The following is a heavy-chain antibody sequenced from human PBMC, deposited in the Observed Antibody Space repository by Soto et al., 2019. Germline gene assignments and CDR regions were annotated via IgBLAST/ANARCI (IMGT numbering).Heavy chain of an antibody. V-gene: IGHV3-23*01. D-gene: IGHD2-15*01. Sequence: EVQRLDSGGGLVKPGGSLRLSCAASGFTFSNYAMSWVRQAPGKGLEWVSGVGGSGDSTYYADSVKGRFTISRDNSKDTQYLQMNSMRAEDTAVYYCAKSPLGYCSGGSCYPPHYFDYWGQGTLVTVAS. CDR2: VGGSGDST. CDR3: AKSPLGYCSGGSCYPPHYFDY. CDR1: GFTFSNYA. J-gene: IGHJ4*02.